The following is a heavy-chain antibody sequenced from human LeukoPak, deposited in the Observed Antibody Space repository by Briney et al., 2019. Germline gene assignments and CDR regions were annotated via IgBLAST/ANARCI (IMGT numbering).Heavy chain of an antibody. V-gene: IGHV3-48*01. Sequence: GGSLRLSCAASGFTFSSYSMNWVRQAPGKGLEWVSYITSSSSAIYYADSVKGGFTISRDNAKNSLYLQMNSLRAEDTAVYYCARVRGSYHFDYWGQGTLVTVSS. D-gene: IGHD1-26*01. CDR3: ARVRGSYHFDY. CDR1: GFTFSSYS. J-gene: IGHJ4*02. CDR2: ITSSSSAI.